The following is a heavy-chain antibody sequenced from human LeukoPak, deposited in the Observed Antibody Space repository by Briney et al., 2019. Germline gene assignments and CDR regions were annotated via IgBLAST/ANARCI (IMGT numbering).Heavy chain of an antibody. CDR1: GFTFSSYS. J-gene: IGHJ3*02. CDR2: ISIRSRYI. V-gene: IGHV3-21*01. CDR3: ARATYCSSTSCYKGNAFDI. Sequence: PGGSLRLSCAASGFTFSSYSMNGVRQAPGKGLESVSSISIRSRYIYSQDTVKGRFTISRDNAKKSLYLQMNCLRAEDTAVYYCARATYCSSTSCYKGNAFDIWGQGTMVTVSS. D-gene: IGHD2-2*02.